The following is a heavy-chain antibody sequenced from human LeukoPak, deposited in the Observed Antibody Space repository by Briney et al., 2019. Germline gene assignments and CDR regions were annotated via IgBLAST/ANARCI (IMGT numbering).Heavy chain of an antibody. D-gene: IGHD2-15*01. CDR3: AKSLDIVVVVAATLLGDAFDI. J-gene: IGHJ3*02. CDR1: GFTFDDYA. Sequence: GGSLRLSCAASGFTFDDYAMHWVRQAPGKGLEWVSGISWNSGSIGYADSVKGRFTISRDNAKNSLYLQMNSLRAEDTALYYCAKSLDIVVVVAATLLGDAFDIWGQGTMVTVSS. V-gene: IGHV3-9*01. CDR2: ISWNSGSI.